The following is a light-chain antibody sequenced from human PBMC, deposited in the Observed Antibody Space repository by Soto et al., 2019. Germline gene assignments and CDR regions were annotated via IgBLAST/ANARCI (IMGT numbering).Light chain of an antibody. CDR2: VGS. CDR1: QSISSY. Sequence: DIQMTQSPSSLSASVGDRVTITCRASQSISSYLSSYQQKPGKAPKRLIYVGSTLQSGVPSRFSGSGSGTDFTLTISSLQPEDFATYFCQQTYTTPFTFGGGTKVDVK. V-gene: IGKV1-39*01. J-gene: IGKJ4*01. CDR3: QQTYTTPFT.